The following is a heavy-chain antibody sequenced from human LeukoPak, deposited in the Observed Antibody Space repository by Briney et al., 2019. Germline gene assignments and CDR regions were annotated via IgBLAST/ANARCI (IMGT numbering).Heavy chain of an antibody. CDR2: MNPNSGNT. J-gene: IGHJ4*02. V-gene: IGHV1-8*01. CDR3: ASFRHYDSSGYYYIQVDY. CDR1: GYTFTSYD. Sequence: GASVKVSCKASGYTFTSYDIIWVRQATGQGLEWMGWMNPNSGNTGYAQKFQGRVTMTRNTSISTAYMELSSLRSEDTAVYYCASFRHYDSSGYYYIQVDYWGQGTLVTVSS. D-gene: IGHD3-22*01.